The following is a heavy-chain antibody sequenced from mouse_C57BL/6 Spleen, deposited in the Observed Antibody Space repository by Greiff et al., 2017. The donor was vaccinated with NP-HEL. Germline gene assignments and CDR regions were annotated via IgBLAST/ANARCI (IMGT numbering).Heavy chain of an antibody. CDR3: AIGLDAMGG. Sequence: VQLQQPGAELVQPGASVKVSCKASGYTFTSYWMHWVKQRPGQGLEWIGRIHPYDSDNTYNQKFKGKATLTVDKSSSTAYMQLSSLTSEDSAFYYGAIGLDAMGGWGQGTSVTVA. CDR1: GYTFTSYW. CDR2: IHPYDSDN. V-gene: IGHV1-74*01. J-gene: IGHJ4*01.